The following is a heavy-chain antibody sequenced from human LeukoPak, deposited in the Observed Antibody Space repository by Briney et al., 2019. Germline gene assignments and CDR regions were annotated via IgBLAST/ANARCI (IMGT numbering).Heavy chain of an antibody. CDR2: ISYDGSNK. Sequence: PGGSLRLSCAASGFTFSSYGMHWVRQAPGKGLEWVAVISYDGSNKYYADSVKGRFTISRDNSKNTLYLQMNSLRAEDTAVYYCAKIFGVYGILTGWDYWGQGTLVTVSS. CDR1: GFTFSSYG. J-gene: IGHJ4*02. CDR3: AKIFGVYGILTGWDY. V-gene: IGHV3-30*18. D-gene: IGHD3-9*01.